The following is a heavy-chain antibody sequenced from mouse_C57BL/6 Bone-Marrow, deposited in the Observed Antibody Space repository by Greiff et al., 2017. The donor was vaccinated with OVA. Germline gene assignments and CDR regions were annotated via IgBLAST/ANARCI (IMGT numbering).Heavy chain of an antibody. CDR3: AAYSNYVFAY. D-gene: IGHD2-5*01. Sequence: VQLKESGAELVKPGASVKLSCTASGFNIKDYYMHWVKQRTEQGLEWIGRIDPEDGETKYAPKFQGKATLTADTSSSTAYLQLSSLTSEDTAVYYCAAYSNYVFAYWGQGTLVTVSA. J-gene: IGHJ3*01. V-gene: IGHV14-2*01. CDR1: GFNIKDYY. CDR2: IDPEDGET.